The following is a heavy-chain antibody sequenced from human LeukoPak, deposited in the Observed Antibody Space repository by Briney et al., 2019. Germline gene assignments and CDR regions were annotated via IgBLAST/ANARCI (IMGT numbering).Heavy chain of an antibody. D-gene: IGHD1-20*01. CDR2: IYTSGST. CDR1: GGSISSYY. J-gene: IGHJ4*02. V-gene: IGHV4-4*09. CDR3: ARASITGIGLDY. Sequence: SETLSLTCTVSGGSISSYYWSWIRQPPGKGLEWIGYIYTSGSTNYNPSLKSRVTISVDTSKNQFSLKLSSVTAADTAVYYCARASITGIGLDYWGQGTLVTVSS.